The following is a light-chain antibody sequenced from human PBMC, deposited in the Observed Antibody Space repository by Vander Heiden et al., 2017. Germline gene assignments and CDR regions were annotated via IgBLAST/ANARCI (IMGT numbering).Light chain of an antibody. CDR1: QGISSY. V-gene: IGKV1-9*01. Sequence: DIQLTQSPSFLSASVGDRVTLTCRASQGISSYLAWYQQKPGKAPKLLIYAASTLQSGVPSRCSGSGSGTEFTLTISSRQPEDFATYYYQQLNSYPRITFGQGTRLEIK. J-gene: IGKJ5*01. CDR3: QQLNSYPRIT. CDR2: AAS.